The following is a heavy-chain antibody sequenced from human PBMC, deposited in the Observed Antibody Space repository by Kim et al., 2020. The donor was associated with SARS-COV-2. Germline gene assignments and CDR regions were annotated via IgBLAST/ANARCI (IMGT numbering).Heavy chain of an antibody. V-gene: IGHV4-59*01. J-gene: IGHJ5*02. CDR2: IYYSGST. Sequence: SETLSLTCTVSGDSINSSYWNWIRQPPGKGLEWIGYIYYSGSTNYNPSLKSRVTMSVDTSKNQFSLKLSSVTAADTAVYYCTRGYSYGYRGLRFDPWGQGTLVTVSS. CDR1: GDSINSSY. D-gene: IGHD5-18*01. CDR3: TRGYSYGYRGLRFDP.